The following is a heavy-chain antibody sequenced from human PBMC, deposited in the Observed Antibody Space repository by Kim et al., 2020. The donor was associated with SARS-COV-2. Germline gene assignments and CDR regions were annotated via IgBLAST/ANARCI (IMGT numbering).Heavy chain of an antibody. CDR1: GFTFTNNW. CDR3: ARGRGVDT. Sequence: GGSLRLSCAASGFTFTNNWMTWVRQTPEKGLEWVACINEYGSEKYYVDSVKGRFTISRDNSKKTLFLQMDSLRAEDTALYYCARGRGVDTWGQGTLVTVSS. CDR2: INEYGSEK. J-gene: IGHJ5*02. D-gene: IGHD3-10*01. V-gene: IGHV3-7*04.